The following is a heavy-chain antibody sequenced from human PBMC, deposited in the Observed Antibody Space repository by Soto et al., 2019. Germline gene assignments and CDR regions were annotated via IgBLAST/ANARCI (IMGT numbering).Heavy chain of an antibody. J-gene: IGHJ4*02. Sequence: ASVKVSCKASGYTFTSYGISWVRQAPGQGLEWMGWISAYNGNTNYAQKLQGRVTMTTDTSTSTAYMELRSLRSDDTAVYYCARRRRADYYDSSGYSGYWGQGTLVTVSS. D-gene: IGHD3-22*01. CDR3: ARRRRADYYDSSGYSGY. V-gene: IGHV1-18*01. CDR1: GYTFTSYG. CDR2: ISAYNGNT.